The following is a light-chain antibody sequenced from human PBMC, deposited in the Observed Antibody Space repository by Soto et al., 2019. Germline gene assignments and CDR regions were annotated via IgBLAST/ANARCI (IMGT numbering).Light chain of an antibody. J-gene: IGKJ4*01. Sequence: EIVLTQSPGTLSLSPGERATLSCRASESVSDNYLAWYQQRSGQAPRLVIYGASSRASAVPDRFSGSGSGADFTLTISRLEPEDFAVYYCQPYGSSPLTFGGGTKVEIK. CDR1: ESVSDNY. CDR2: GAS. V-gene: IGKV3-20*01. CDR3: QPYGSSPLT.